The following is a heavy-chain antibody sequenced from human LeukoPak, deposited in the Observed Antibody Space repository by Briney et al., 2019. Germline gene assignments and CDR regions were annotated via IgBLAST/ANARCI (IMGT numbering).Heavy chain of an antibody. CDR3: ARTYSSWSNPTGGFWFDP. CDR1: GFTFSSYG. V-gene: IGHV3-33*01. J-gene: IGHJ5*02. CDR2: IWYDGSNK. D-gene: IGHD6-6*01. Sequence: PGGSLRLSCAASGFTFSSYGMHWVRQAPGKGLEWVAVIWYDGSNKYYADSVKGRFTISRDNSKNTLYLQMNSLRAEDTAVYYCARTYSSWSNPTGGFWFDPWGQGTLVTVSS.